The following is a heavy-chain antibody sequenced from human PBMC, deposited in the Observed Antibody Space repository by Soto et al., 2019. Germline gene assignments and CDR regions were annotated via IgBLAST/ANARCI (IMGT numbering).Heavy chain of an antibody. D-gene: IGHD6-19*01. J-gene: IGHJ4*02. CDR1: GFTFSSYG. V-gene: IGHV3-30*18. Sequence: QVQLVESGGGVVQPGRSLRLSCAASGFTFSSYGMHWVRQAPGKGLEWVAVISYDGSNKYYADSVKGRFTISRDNSKNTLYLQMNSLRAEDTAVYYCAKDTSIAVAGLFDYWGQGTLVTVSS. CDR2: ISYDGSNK. CDR3: AKDTSIAVAGLFDY.